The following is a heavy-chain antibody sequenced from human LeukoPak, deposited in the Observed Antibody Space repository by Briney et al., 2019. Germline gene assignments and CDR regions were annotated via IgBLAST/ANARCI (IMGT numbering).Heavy chain of an antibody. V-gene: IGHV1-46*01. Sequence: ASVKVFCKASGYTFTSYYMHWVRQAHGQGLEWMGIINPNGGSTSYAQKFQGRVTMTRDTSTSTVYMELSSLRSEDTAVYYCARVIEYYFDYWGQGTLVTVSS. D-gene: IGHD1-26*01. CDR1: GYTFTSYY. CDR2: INPNGGST. J-gene: IGHJ4*02. CDR3: ARVIEYYFDY.